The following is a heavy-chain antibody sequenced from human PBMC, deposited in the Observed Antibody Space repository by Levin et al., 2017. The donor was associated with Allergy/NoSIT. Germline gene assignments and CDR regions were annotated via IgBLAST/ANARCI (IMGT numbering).Heavy chain of an antibody. J-gene: IGHJ4*02. CDR1: GFTFSSFA. D-gene: IGHD3-3*01. CDR2: ISDSGGRT. V-gene: IGHV3-23*01. CDR3: AKFSSVTYSLAFDY. Sequence: PGGSLRLSCAASGFTFSSFAMSWVRQAPGKGLEWVSTISDSGGRTFYADSVEGRFTVSRDNSKSTLYLHMSSLGADDTAVYYCAKFSSVTYSLAFDYWGQGTLVTVSS.